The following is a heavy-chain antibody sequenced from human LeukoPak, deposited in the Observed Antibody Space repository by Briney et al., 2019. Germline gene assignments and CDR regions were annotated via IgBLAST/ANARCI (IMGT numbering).Heavy chain of an antibody. V-gene: IGHV3-23*01. J-gene: IGHJ4*02. CDR2: ISGSGGST. Sequence: GISLGYGEMRDVREGRRMKKKWVAGISGSGGSTKYADSVKGRFTISRDNPKNTLYLQMTSLRAEDTAVYFCAKRGVVIRVILVGFHKEAYYFDSWGQGALVTVSS. CDR3: AKRGVVIRVILVGFHKEAYYFDS. D-gene: IGHD3-22*01. CDR1: GISLGYGE.